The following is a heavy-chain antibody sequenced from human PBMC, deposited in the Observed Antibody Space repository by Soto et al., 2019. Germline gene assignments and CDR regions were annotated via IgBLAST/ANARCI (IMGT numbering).Heavy chain of an antibody. V-gene: IGHV3-23*01. CDR2: ISGSGGST. J-gene: IGHJ1*01. CDR3: AKDRRMAGTSEYFQH. CDR1: GFTFSSYA. D-gene: IGHD6-19*01. Sequence: GGSLRLSCAASGFTFSSYAMSWVRQAPGKGLEWVSAISGSGGSTYYADSVKGRFTISRANSKNTLYLQMNSLRAEDTAVYYCAKDRRMAGTSEYFQHWGQGTLVTVSS.